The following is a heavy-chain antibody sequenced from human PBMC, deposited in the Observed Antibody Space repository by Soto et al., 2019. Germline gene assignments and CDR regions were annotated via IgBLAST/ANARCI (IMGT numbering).Heavy chain of an antibody. J-gene: IGHJ6*03. CDR3: ARGVGCSSTSCYYMDV. CDR2: MNPNSGNT. Sequence: QVQQVQSGAEVKKPGASVRVSCKASGYTFTSYDINWVRQATGQGLEWMGWMNPNSGNTGYAQKFQGRVTMTRSTSISTAYMELSSLRSEDTAVYFCARGVGCSSTSCYYMDVWGEGTTVTVSS. CDR1: GYTFTSYD. D-gene: IGHD2-2*01. V-gene: IGHV1-8*01.